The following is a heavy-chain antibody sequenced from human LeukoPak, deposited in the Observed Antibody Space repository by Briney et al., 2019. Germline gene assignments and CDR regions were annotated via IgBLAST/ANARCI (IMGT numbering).Heavy chain of an antibody. CDR2: ISSSSSYI. J-gene: IGHJ6*02. CDR1: GFTFSSYS. V-gene: IGHV3-21*01. Sequence: GGSLRLSCAASGFTFSSYSMNWVRQAPGKGLEWVSSISSSSSYIYYADSVKGRFTISRDNAKNSLYLQMNSLRAEDTAVYYCARELDCSSTSCSYGMDVWGQGTTVTVSS. CDR3: ARELDCSSTSCSYGMDV. D-gene: IGHD2-2*01.